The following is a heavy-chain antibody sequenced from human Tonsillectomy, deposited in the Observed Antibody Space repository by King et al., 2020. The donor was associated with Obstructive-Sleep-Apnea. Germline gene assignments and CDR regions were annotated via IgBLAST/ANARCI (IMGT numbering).Heavy chain of an antibody. CDR2: IRGSAGDT. V-gene: IGHV3-23*04. CDR3: AKPRRVDAFDV. CDR1: GFTFDNYA. Sequence: DVQLVESGGGLAQPGGSLRLSCAASGFTFDNYAMSWVRQAPGKGLEWVSAIRGSAGDTFYADSVKGRFTISRDTSKNTLYLQMNSLRAEDTAVYYCAKPRRVDAFDVWGQGTMVMVSS. J-gene: IGHJ3*01.